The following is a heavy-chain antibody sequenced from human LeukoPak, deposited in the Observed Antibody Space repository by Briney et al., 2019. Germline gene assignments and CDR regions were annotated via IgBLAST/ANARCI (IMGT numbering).Heavy chain of an antibody. J-gene: IGHJ3*02. CDR1: GFTFSSYA. CDR3: AKDCGGDCSPPGNAFDI. V-gene: IGHV3-23*01. D-gene: IGHD2-21*02. Sequence: GGSLRLSCAASGFTFSSYAMSWVRQAPGKGLEWVSAISGSGGSTYYADSVKGRFTISRDNSKNTPYLQMNSLRAEDTAVYYCAKDCGGDCSPPGNAFDIWGQGTMVTVSS. CDR2: ISGSGGST.